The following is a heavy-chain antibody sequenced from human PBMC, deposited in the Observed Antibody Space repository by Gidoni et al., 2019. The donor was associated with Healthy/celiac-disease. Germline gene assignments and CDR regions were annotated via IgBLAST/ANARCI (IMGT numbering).Heavy chain of an antibody. Sequence: EVQLVESGGGLVKPGGYLRLSCAASGSTFSSYSMNWVRQAPGKGLAGVSSISSSSSYIYYADSGKGRFTISRDNAKNSLYLQRNSLRAEDTAVYYCARDGAPYYDILTGYYHWFDPWGQGTLVTVSS. CDR2: ISSSSSYI. CDR1: GSTFSSYS. CDR3: ARDGAPYYDILTGYYHWFDP. J-gene: IGHJ5*02. V-gene: IGHV3-21*01. D-gene: IGHD3-9*01.